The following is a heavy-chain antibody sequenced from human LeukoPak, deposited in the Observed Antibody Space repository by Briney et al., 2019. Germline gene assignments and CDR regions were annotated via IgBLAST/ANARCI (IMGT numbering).Heavy chain of an antibody. D-gene: IGHD2-2*01. CDR3: ARELVVPAAISSYDAFDL. CDR2: ISSTSGTI. CDR1: GFTFRSYS. V-gene: IGHV3-48*04. Sequence: PGGSLRLSCVASGFTFRSYSMNWVRQAPGKGLEWVSYISSTSGTIYYADSMKGRFTISRDNAKNSLYLQMNGLRAEDTAVYYCARELVVPAAISSYDAFDLWGQGTMVTVSS. J-gene: IGHJ3*01.